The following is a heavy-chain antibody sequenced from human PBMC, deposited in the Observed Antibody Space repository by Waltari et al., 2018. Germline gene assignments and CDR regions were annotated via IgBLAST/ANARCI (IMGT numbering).Heavy chain of an antibody. Sequence: QVQLRESGPGLVKPSETLSLTCTVFGVSISRSSNYWVWFRQPPGKGMEWIGKIFYSGETYYNPSLRSRVTISVDTSKNQFSLKLSSVTAADTAVYYCARLDGGGYSYGYDYYYGMDVWGQGTTVTVSS. CDR2: IFYSGET. CDR1: GVSISRSSNY. D-gene: IGHD5-18*01. J-gene: IGHJ6*02. V-gene: IGHV4-39*01. CDR3: ARLDGGGYSYGYDYYYGMDV.